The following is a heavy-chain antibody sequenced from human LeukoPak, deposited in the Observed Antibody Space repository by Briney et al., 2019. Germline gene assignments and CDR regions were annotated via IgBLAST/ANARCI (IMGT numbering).Heavy chain of an antibody. V-gene: IGHV3-23*01. Sequence: PGGSLRLSCAASGFTFSSYGMHWVRQAPGKGLEWVSGISGSGGSTYYADSEKGRFTISRDNSKNTLYLQMNSLRAEDTAIYYCAKGRAGYFFDYWGQGTLVTVSS. J-gene: IGHJ4*02. CDR2: ISGSGGST. CDR1: GFTFSSYG. CDR3: AKGRAGYFFDY. D-gene: IGHD5-24*01.